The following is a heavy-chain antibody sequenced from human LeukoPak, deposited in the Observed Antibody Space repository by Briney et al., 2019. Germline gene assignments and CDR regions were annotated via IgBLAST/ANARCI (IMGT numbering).Heavy chain of an antibody. J-gene: IGHJ4*02. D-gene: IGHD5/OR15-5a*01. CDR2: IKNRNDGETT. Sequence: PGGSLRLSCAASGFTFSSYAMSWVRQAPGKGPEWVGRIKNRNDGETTDLAAPVKGRFSISRDDSKNTLYLQMSSLKSEDTAVYYCTTALLPQNSVWYWGPGTLVTVSS. CDR1: GFTFSSYA. CDR3: TTALLPQNSVWY. V-gene: IGHV3-15*01.